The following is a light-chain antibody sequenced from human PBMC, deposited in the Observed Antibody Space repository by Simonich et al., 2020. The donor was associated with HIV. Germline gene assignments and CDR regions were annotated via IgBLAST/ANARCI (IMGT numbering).Light chain of an antibody. Sequence: QSVLTQPPSASGTPGQRVTISCSGSSSNIGRNTVNWYQQLPGTAPQLLIYNNNQRPSGVPDLFSGSKSGTAASLAITGLQAEDEADYYCQSYDSSLSAWVFGGGTKLTVL. CDR3: QSYDSSLSAWV. CDR2: NNN. CDR1: SSNIGRNT. J-gene: IGLJ3*02. V-gene: IGLV1-44*01.